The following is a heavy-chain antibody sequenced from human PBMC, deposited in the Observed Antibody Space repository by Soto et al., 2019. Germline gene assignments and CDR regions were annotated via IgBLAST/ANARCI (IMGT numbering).Heavy chain of an antibody. V-gene: IGHV6-1*01. CDR1: GDSVSSNSVA. J-gene: IGHJ4*02. CDR2: IYYRSKWYN. CDR3: ARFGSGWWFDY. D-gene: IGHD6-19*01. Sequence: SQTLSLTCAISGDSVSSNSVAWNWIRQSPSRGLEWLGRIYYRSKWYNDYTVSVKSRININPDTSKKQFSLQLNSVTPEDTAVYYCARFGSGWWFDYWGQGTLVTVSS.